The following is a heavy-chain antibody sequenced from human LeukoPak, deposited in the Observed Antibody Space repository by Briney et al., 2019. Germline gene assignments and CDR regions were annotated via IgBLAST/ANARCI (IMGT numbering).Heavy chain of an antibody. D-gene: IGHD3-22*01. CDR1: GYSFTSYW. J-gene: IGHJ3*02. CDR2: IYPGDSDT. CDR3: ARRGETYYYDSSGYSI. V-gene: IGHV5-51*01. Sequence: GESLKISCKGSGYSFTSYWIGWVRQMPGKGLEWMGIIYPGDSDTRYSPSFQGQVTISADKSISTAYLQCSSLKASDTAMYYCARRGETYYYDSSGYSIWGQGTMVTVSS.